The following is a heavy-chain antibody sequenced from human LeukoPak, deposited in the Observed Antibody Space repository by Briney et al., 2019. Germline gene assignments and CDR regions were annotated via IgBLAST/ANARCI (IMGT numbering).Heavy chain of an antibody. CDR2: IKQDGSEK. J-gene: IGHJ4*02. CDR1: GLTFSLYW. V-gene: IGHV3-7*03. D-gene: IGHD3-9*01. CDR3: AGGTGFIIKD. Sequence: GGSLRLSCAASGLTFSLYWMNWVRRAPGKGLEWVANIKQDGSEKNYVDSVKGRFTISRDNAKNSLYLQMNNLRVEDTAMYYCAGGTGFIIKDWGQGTLVTVSS.